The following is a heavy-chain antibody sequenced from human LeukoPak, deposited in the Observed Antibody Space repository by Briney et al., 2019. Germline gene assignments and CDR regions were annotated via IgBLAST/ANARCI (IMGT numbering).Heavy chain of an antibody. CDR1: DYSISNGYF. CDR3: ARAFSRSGYPSGWFDP. CDR2: IYHTGST. Sequence: SETLSLTCGVSDYSISNGYFWAWIRQPPGKGLEWIGSIYHTGSTTYDPSLKSRVTMSVDTSKTQFSLRVTSVTAADTAVYYCARAFSRSGYPSGWFDPWGQGTLVTVSS. J-gene: IGHJ5*02. D-gene: IGHD3-22*01. V-gene: IGHV4-38-2*01.